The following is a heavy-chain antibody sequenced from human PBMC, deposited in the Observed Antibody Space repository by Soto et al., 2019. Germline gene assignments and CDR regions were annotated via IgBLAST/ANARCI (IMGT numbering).Heavy chain of an antibody. Sequence: PSETLSLTCTVSGGSISSGDYYWSWIRHPPGKGLEWIGYIYYSGITYYNPSLKSRVTISVDTSKNQFSLKLSSVTAADTAVYYCATTYYDFWSGYLNWFDPWGQGTLVTVSS. V-gene: IGHV4-30-4*01. CDR3: ATTYYDFWSGYLNWFDP. CDR1: GGSISSGDYY. J-gene: IGHJ5*02. CDR2: IYYSGIT. D-gene: IGHD3-3*01.